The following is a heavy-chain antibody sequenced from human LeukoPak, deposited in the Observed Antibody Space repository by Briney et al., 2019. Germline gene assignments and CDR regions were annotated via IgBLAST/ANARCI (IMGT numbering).Heavy chain of an antibody. D-gene: IGHD7-27*01. CDR1: GGSISSSSYY. J-gene: IGHJ3*02. CDR2: INHSGST. V-gene: IGHV4-39*07. Sequence: SETLSLTCTVSGGSISSSSYYWNWIRQTPGKGLEWIGEINHSGSTNYNPSLKSRVTISVDTSKNQFSLKLSSVTAADTAVYYCARRNWGSDAFDIWGQGTMVTVSS. CDR3: ARRNWGSDAFDI.